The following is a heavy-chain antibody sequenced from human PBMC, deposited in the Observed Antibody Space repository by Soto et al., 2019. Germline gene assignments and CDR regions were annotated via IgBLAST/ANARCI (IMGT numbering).Heavy chain of an antibody. CDR3: ATPPEQPMDV. Sequence: SETLSLTCSVSSDSMNSGGYYWSWIRQHPGKGLEWIGYIYSNGDTYYNPSLKSRVTISVDTSKNQFSLNLTSVTAEDTAVYYCATPPEQPMDVWGQGTTVTVSS. D-gene: IGHD6-13*01. CDR2: IYSNGDT. CDR1: SDSMNSGGYY. V-gene: IGHV4-31*03. J-gene: IGHJ6*02.